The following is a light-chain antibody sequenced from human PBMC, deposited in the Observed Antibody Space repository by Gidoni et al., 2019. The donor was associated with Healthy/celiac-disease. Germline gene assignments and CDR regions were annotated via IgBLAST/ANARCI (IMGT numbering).Light chain of an antibody. Sequence: DIVMTQSPDSLALSRGERATINCKSSQSVLYSSNNKNYLAWYQQKPGQPPKLLIYWASTRESGVPDRFSGSGSGTDFTLTISSLQAEDVAVYYCQQYYSTLWTFGQGTKVEIK. CDR2: WAS. V-gene: IGKV4-1*01. CDR3: QQYYSTLWT. CDR1: QSVLYSSNNKNY. J-gene: IGKJ1*01.